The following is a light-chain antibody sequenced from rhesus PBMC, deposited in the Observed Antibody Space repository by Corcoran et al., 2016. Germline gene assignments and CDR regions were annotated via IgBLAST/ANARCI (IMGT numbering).Light chain of an antibody. Sequence: DIQMTQSPSALSASVGDRVTISCRASQNIYSNLAWYQQKPGKAPKLLNHGASRLQTGIPSRFSGREYETEFTLPISGLQPEDSATYYCQHYYDNPYSFGQGTKVEIK. CDR2: GAS. CDR1: QNIYSN. V-gene: IGKV1S12*01. J-gene: IGKJ2*01. CDR3: QHYYDNPYS.